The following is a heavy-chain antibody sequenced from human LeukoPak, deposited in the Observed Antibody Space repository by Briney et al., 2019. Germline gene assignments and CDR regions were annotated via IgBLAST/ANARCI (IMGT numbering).Heavy chain of an antibody. J-gene: IGHJ4*02. Sequence: PGGSLRLSCAASGFTFSGFWMHWVRQVPGKSPEWISHISEDGNNIGYADSVQGRFTISRDNAKNTLSLQMNSLTVDDTAVYYCAKQDTGSYLGGFWGQGTLVTVS. V-gene: IGHV3-74*01. CDR3: AKQDTGSYLGGF. CDR2: ISEDGNNI. CDR1: GFTFSGFW. D-gene: IGHD1-26*01.